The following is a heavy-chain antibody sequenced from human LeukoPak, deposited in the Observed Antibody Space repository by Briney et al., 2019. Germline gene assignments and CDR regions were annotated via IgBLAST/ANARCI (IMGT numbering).Heavy chain of an antibody. J-gene: IGHJ3*02. Sequence: GGSLRLSCAASGFTVSSNHMSWVRQAPGKGLEWVSVIYSGGSTYYADSVKGRFTISRDNSKNTLYLQMNSLRAEDTAVYYCARDCGGDCYYAFDIWGQGTMVTVSS. CDR2: IYSGGST. D-gene: IGHD2-21*01. CDR3: ARDCGGDCYYAFDI. CDR1: GFTVSSNH. V-gene: IGHV3-53*01.